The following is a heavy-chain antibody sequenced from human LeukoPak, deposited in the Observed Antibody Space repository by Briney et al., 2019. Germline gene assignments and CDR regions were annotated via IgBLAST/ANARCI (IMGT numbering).Heavy chain of an antibody. V-gene: IGHV3-9*01. Sequence: GGSLRLSCAASGPTFDDYAMDWVRLAPGKCLEWVSGISWNSGSIDYAVSVKGRFIISRDNAKNSLYLQMNSLRPEDTALYYCAKGNGRYWPFFDYWGQGTLDIVSS. CDR3: AKGNGRYWPFFDY. D-gene: IGHD1-26*01. CDR2: ISWNSGSI. CDR1: GPTFDDYA. J-gene: IGHJ4*02.